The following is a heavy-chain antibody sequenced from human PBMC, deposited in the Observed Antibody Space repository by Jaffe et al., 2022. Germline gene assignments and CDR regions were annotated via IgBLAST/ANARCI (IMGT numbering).Heavy chain of an antibody. Sequence: EVQLVESGGGLVQPGGSLRLSCAASGFTFSLYSMTWVRQAPGKGLEWISYISSSTTTIYYADSVKGRFTVSRDNAKNSLYLQMNSLRADDTAVYYCAGDPYQSGGDDYWGQGTLVTVSP. CDR2: ISSSTTTI. CDR1: GFTFSLYS. V-gene: IGHV3-48*01. D-gene: IGHD2-2*01. J-gene: IGHJ4*02. CDR3: AGDPYQSGGDDY.